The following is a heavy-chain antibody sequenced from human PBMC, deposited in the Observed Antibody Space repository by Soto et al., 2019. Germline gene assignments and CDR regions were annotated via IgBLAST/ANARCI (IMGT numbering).Heavy chain of an antibody. CDR2: IYYSGST. V-gene: IGHV4-31*03. J-gene: IGHJ6*02. CDR3: AREEYSKAYYYYGMDV. D-gene: IGHD4-4*01. CDR1: GGSISSGGYY. Sequence: QVQLQESGPGLVKPSQTLSLTCTVSGGSISSGGYYWSWIRQHPGKGLEWIGYIYYSGSTYYNPSLKSRVTTSVDTSKNQFSLKLSAVTAADTAVYYCAREEYSKAYYYYGMDVWGQGTTVTVSS.